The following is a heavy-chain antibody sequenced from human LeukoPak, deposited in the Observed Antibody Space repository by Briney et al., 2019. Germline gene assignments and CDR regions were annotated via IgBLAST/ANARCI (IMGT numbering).Heavy chain of an antibody. V-gene: IGHV3-23*01. Sequence: GSLRLSCAASGFTFSSYAMSWVRQAPGKGLEWVSAISGSGGSTYYADSVKGRFTISRDDSKNTLYLQMNSLRAEDTAVYYCAKGRYYDFWKGTYYFDYWGQGTLVTVSS. CDR2: ISGSGGST. J-gene: IGHJ4*02. CDR1: GFTFSSYA. CDR3: AKGRYYDFWKGTYYFDY. D-gene: IGHD3-3*01.